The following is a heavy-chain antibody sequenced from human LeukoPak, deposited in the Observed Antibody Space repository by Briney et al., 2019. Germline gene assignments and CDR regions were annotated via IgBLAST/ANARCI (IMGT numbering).Heavy chain of an antibody. Sequence: GASVKVSCKASGYTFTSYDINWVRQATGQGLEWMGWINPNSGGTNYAQKFQGRVTMTRDTSISTAYMELSRLRSDDTAVYYCARGGSSYRRDHNWFDPWGQGTLVTVSS. CDR2: INPNSGGT. CDR3: ARGGSSYRRDHNWFDP. J-gene: IGHJ5*02. D-gene: IGHD6-6*01. V-gene: IGHV1-2*02. CDR1: GYTFTSYD.